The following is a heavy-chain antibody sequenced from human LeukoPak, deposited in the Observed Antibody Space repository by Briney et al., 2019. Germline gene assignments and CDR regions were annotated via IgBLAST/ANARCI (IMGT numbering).Heavy chain of an antibody. V-gene: IGHV4-34*01. CDR2: INHSGST. D-gene: IGHD6-19*01. Sequence: KASKTLSLTCAVYGGSFSGYYWSWIRQPPGKGLEWIGEINHSGSTNYNPSLKSRVTISVDTSKNQFSLKLSSVTAADTAVYYCAIGYSSGWWGHYFDYWGQGTLVTVSS. CDR1: GGSFSGYY. CDR3: AIGYSSGWWGHYFDY. J-gene: IGHJ4*02.